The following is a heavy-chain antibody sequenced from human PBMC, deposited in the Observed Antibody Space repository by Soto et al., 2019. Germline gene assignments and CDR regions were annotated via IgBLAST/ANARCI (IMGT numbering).Heavy chain of an antibody. CDR2: IYSSENT. J-gene: IGHJ6*02. V-gene: IGHV4-39*01. Sequence: QLQLQESGPGLVKPSETLSLTCTVSGGSVTSSSYSWGWIRQSPGKGLEWIGTIYSSENTYYNPSLLSRVTISVDTSKIEFSVRLSSVTAADTAVYYCARLNGYCISTNCHGYYGMDVWGQGTTVTVSS. CDR1: GGSVTSSSYS. D-gene: IGHD2-2*03. CDR3: ARLNGYCISTNCHGYYGMDV.